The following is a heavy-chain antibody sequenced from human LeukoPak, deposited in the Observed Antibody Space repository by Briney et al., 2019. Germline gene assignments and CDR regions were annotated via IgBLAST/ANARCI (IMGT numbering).Heavy chain of an antibody. D-gene: IGHD6-6*01. CDR2: ISSSSSYI. J-gene: IGHJ4*02. Sequence: PGGSLRLSCAASGFTFSSYSMTWVRQAPGKGLEWVSSISSSSSYIYYADSVKGRFTISRDNAKNSLYLQMNSLRAEDTAVYYCARDPAYSSSTFDYWGQGTLVTVSS. CDR3: ARDPAYSSSTFDY. CDR1: GFTFSSYS. V-gene: IGHV3-21*01.